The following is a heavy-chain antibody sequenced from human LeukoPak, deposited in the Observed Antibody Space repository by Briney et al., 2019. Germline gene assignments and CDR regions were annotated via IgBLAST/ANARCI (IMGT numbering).Heavy chain of an antibody. CDR3: ARRYCSSATCYQFDY. J-gene: IGHJ4*02. D-gene: IGHD2-2*01. CDR2: INPNSGGT. CDR1: RYTFTGYY. V-gene: IGHV1-2*02. Sequence: AASVKVSCKASRYTFTGYYMHWVRQAPGQGLEWMGWINPNSGGTNYAQKFQGRVTMTRDTSISTAYMELSRLRSDDTAVYYCARRYCSSATCYQFDYWGQGTLVTVSS.